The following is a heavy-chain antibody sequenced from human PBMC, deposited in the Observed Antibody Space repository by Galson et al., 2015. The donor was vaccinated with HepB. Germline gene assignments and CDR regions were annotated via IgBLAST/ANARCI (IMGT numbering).Heavy chain of an antibody. CDR2: IYYSGST. J-gene: IGHJ4*02. CDR1: GGSISSSSYY. V-gene: IGHV4-39*01. D-gene: IGHD3-22*01. Sequence: SETLSLTCTVSGGSISSSSYYWGWIRQPPGKGLEWIGSIYYSGSTYYNPSLKSRVTISVDTSKNQFSLKLSSVTAADTAVYYCARLPYYYDSSGSPYFDYWSQGTLVTVSS. CDR3: ARLPYYYDSSGSPYFDY.